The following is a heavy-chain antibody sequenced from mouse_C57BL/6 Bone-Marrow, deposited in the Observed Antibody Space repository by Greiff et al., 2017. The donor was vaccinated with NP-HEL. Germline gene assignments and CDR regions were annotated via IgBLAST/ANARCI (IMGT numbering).Heavy chain of an antibody. CDR2: IRNKANGYTT. CDR1: GFTFTDYY. CDR3: ARYRHYDYDWGFAY. V-gene: IGHV7-3*01. Sequence: EVMLVESGGGLVQPGGSLSLSCAASGFTFTDYYMSWVRQPPGKALEWLGFIRNKANGYTTEYSASVKGRFTISRDNSQSILYLQMNALRAEDSATYYCARYRHYDYDWGFAYWGHGTLVTVSA. D-gene: IGHD2-4*01. J-gene: IGHJ3*01.